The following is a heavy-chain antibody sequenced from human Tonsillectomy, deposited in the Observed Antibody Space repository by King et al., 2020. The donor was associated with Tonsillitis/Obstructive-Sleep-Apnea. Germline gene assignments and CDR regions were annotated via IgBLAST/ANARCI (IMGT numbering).Heavy chain of an antibody. CDR3: ARVGKAFDI. CDR1: GGPISSYY. Sequence: QLQESGPGLVKPSETLSLTCTVSGGPISSYYWSWIRQPPGKGLEWIGYIYYSGSTNYNPSLKSRVTISVDTSKNQFSLKLSSVTAADTAVYYCARVGKAFDIWGQGTMVTVSS. J-gene: IGHJ3*02. D-gene: IGHD1-26*01. CDR2: IYYSGST. V-gene: IGHV4-59*01.